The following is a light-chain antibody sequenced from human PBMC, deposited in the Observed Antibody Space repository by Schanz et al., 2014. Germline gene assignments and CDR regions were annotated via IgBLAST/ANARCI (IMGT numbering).Light chain of an antibody. J-gene: IGLJ2*01. CDR1: SSDVGGYNY. Sequence: QSALTQPASVSGSPGQSITISCTGTSSDVGGYNYVSWYRQHPSKAPKLMIYDVSNRPSGVSNRFSGSKSGNTASLTISGLQAEDEADYYCSSYTSSSTPVVFGGGTKLTVL. CDR3: SSYTSSSTPVV. CDR2: DVS. V-gene: IGLV2-14*01.